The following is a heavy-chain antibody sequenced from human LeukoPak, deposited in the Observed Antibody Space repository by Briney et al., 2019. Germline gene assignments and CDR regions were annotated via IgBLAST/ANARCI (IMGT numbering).Heavy chain of an antibody. D-gene: IGHD2-15*01. J-gene: IGHJ6*02. CDR1: GFTFNRYW. Sequence: GESLRLSCAASGFTFNRYWIHWVRQAPGKGLEWVSRINPDESTTTYADSVKGRFTISRDNAKNTVYLQMNSLRAEDTAVYYCAKPTRYCSGGSRYPGRYGMDVWGQGTTVTVSS. CDR3: AKPTRYCSGGSRYPGRYGMDV. V-gene: IGHV3-74*01. CDR2: INPDESTT.